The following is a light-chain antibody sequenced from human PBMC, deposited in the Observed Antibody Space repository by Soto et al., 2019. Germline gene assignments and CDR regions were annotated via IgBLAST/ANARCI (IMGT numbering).Light chain of an antibody. Sequence: VLTQSPATLSLSPGERATLSCRASQSIHTSLAWYQQKPGQPPRLVVYDSTLRANGVPDRFGGSRSGTEFTLTINNLEPEDFAVYYCQHRMNWPLTFGQGTQLEI. CDR1: QSIHTS. V-gene: IGKV3-11*01. CDR2: DST. CDR3: QHRMNWPLT. J-gene: IGKJ5*01.